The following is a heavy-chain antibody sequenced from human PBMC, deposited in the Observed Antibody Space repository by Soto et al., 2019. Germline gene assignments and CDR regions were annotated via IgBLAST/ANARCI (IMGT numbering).Heavy chain of an antibody. CDR1: GGSISSGGYY. J-gene: IGHJ6*02. Sequence: PSETLSLTCTVSGGSISSGGYYWSWIRQHPGKGLEWIGYIYYSGSTYYNPSLKSRVTISVDTSKNQFSLKLSSVTAADTAVYYCARVLTSGVATIREDYYGMDVWGQGITVTVSS. CDR2: IYYSGST. V-gene: IGHV4-31*03. D-gene: IGHD5-12*01. CDR3: ARVLTSGVATIREDYYGMDV.